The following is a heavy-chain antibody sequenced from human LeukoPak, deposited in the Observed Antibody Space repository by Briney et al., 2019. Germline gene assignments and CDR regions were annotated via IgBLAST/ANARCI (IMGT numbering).Heavy chain of an antibody. V-gene: IGHV1-18*01. CDR3: ARGDTMVRGVIKGY. CDR1: HYTFANYG. Sequence: ASVKVSCKVSHYTFANYGINWVRQAPGQGLEWMGWISGYNDNTKYSQKLQGRITMTTDTSTSTAYLELRSLRSDGTAVYYCARGDTMVRGVIKGYWGQGTLVTVSS. J-gene: IGHJ4*02. D-gene: IGHD3-10*01. CDR2: ISGYNDNT.